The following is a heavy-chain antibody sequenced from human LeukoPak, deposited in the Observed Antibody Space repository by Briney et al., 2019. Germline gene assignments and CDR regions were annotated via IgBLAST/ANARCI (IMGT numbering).Heavy chain of an antibody. J-gene: IGHJ4*02. Sequence: SETLSLTCTVSGGSISSYYWSWIRQPPGKGLEWIGEINHSGSTNYNPSLKSRVTISVDTSKNQFSLKLSSVTAADTAVYYCASAKYARGYYVHWGQGTLVTVSS. V-gene: IGHV4-34*01. CDR2: INHSGST. D-gene: IGHD3-22*01. CDR1: GGSISSYY. CDR3: ASAKYARGYYVH.